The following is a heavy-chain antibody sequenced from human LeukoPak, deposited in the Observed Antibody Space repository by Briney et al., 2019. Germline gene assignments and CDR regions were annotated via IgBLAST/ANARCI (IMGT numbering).Heavy chain of an antibody. J-gene: IGHJ6*02. D-gene: IGHD2-8*02. Sequence: SETLSLTCTVSGGSISSSSYYWGWIRQPPGKGLEWIGSIYYSGSTYYNPSLKSRVTISVDTSKNQFSLKLSSVTAADTAVYYCARDVLVDPSRYGMDVWGQGTTVTVSS. V-gene: IGHV4-39*07. CDR1: GGSISSSSYY. CDR3: ARDVLVDPSRYGMDV. CDR2: IYYSGST.